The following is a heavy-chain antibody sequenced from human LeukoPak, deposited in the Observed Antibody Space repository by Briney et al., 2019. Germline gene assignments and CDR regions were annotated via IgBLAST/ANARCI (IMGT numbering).Heavy chain of an antibody. Sequence: SETLSLTCAVYGGSFSGYYRSWIRQPPGKGLEWIGEINHSGSTNYNPSLKSRVTISVDTSKNQFSLKLSSVTAADTAVYYCAISYQPLSIDYWGQGTLVTVSS. D-gene: IGHD2-2*01. CDR1: GGSFSGYY. V-gene: IGHV4-34*01. CDR2: INHSGST. CDR3: AISYQPLSIDY. J-gene: IGHJ4*02.